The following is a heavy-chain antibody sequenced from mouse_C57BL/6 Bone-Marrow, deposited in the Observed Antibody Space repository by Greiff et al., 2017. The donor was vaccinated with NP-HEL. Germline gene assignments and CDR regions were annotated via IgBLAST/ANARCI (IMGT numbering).Heavy chain of an antibody. CDR3: ARESYGSSHAWFAY. CDR2: INPNNGGT. D-gene: IGHD1-1*01. Sequence: VQLQQSGPVLVKPGASVKMSCKASGYTFTDYNMDWVKQSHGKSLEWIGDINPNNGGTIYNQKFKGKATLTVDKSSSTAYMELRSLTSEDTAVYYCARESYGSSHAWFAYWGQGTLVTVSA. V-gene: IGHV1-18*01. J-gene: IGHJ3*01. CDR1: GYTFTDYN.